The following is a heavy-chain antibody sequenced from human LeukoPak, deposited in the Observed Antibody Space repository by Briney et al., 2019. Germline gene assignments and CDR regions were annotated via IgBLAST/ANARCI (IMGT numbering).Heavy chain of an antibody. CDR3: TKYDTSVNFDY. D-gene: IGHD3-22*01. V-gene: IGHV3-15*01. CDR1: GFTFTNAW. CDR2: IKSKTDGGTT. J-gene: IGHJ4*02. Sequence: GGSLRLPCVASGFTFTNAWMSWVRQAPGKGLEWVGHIKSKTDGGTTDYAAPVKGRFIISRDDSKHTLYLQMNSLKTDDTAVYYCTKYDTSVNFDYWGQGTLVTVSS.